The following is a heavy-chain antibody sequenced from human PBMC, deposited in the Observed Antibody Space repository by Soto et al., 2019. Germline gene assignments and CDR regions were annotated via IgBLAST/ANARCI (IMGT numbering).Heavy chain of an antibody. D-gene: IGHD1-26*01. CDR1: GDSVSINSAA. V-gene: IGHV6-1*01. CDR3: ARAEVVGATDYYYGMDV. J-gene: IGHJ6*02. CDR2: TYYSSKWYN. Sequence: SQTLSLTCAISGDSVSINSAAWNWIRQSPSRGLEWLGRTYYSSKWYNDYAVSVKSRITINPDTSKNQFSLQLNSVTPEDTAVYYCARAEVVGATDYYYGMDVWGQGTTVTVSS.